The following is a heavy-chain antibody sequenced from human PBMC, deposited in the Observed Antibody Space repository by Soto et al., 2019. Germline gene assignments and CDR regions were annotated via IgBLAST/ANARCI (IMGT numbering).Heavy chain of an antibody. CDR1: GFTFSDSW. CDR2: ILSETDGGTI. J-gene: IGHJ4*02. Sequence: EVHLVESGGGLVKPGGSLRLSCVASGFTFSDSWMSWVRQAPGKGLEWVARILSETDGGTIDYAAHVEDRFTISRDDSKHMLYLQMNSLKTEDTAVYFCTTYDYIWWTYRYRLAYWGQGTLVTVSS. V-gene: IGHV3-15*01. CDR3: TTYDYIWWTYRYRLAY. D-gene: IGHD3-16*02.